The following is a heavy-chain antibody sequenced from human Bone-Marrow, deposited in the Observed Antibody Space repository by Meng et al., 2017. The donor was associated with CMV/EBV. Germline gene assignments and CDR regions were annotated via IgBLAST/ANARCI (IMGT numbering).Heavy chain of an antibody. CDR1: GFTFSSYA. Sequence: GESLKISCAASGFTFSSYAMSWVRQAPGKGLEWVSAISGSGGSTYYADSVKGRFTISRDNSKNTLYLQMNSLRAEDTAVYYCARDCEEFWSGYYLDYWGQGTLVTVSS. D-gene: IGHD3-3*01. V-gene: IGHV3-23*01. CDR2: ISGSGGST. CDR3: ARDCEEFWSGYYLDY. J-gene: IGHJ4*02.